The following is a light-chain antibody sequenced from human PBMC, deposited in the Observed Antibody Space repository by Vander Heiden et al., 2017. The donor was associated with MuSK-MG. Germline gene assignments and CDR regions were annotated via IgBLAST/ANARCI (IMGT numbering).Light chain of an antibody. J-gene: IGLJ1*01. CDR2: EVS. V-gene: IGLV2-14*01. CDR3: SSYTSSNTGV. Sequence: QPALTQPASVSGSPGQSITISCTGTSSDVGGYNYVSWYQQHPGKAPKLMIYEVSNRPSGVSNRFSGSKSGNTASLTISGLQAEDEADYYCSSYTSSNTGVFGTGTKVTVL. CDR1: SSDVGGYNY.